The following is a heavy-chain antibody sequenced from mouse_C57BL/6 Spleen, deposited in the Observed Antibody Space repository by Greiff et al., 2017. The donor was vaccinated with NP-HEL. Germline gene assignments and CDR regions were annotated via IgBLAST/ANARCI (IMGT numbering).Heavy chain of an antibody. V-gene: IGHV1-26*01. CDR3: ERGYYGSSYVD. J-gene: IGHJ3*01. Sequence: EVQLQQSGPELVKPGASVKISCKASGYTFTDYYMNWVKQSHGKSLEWIGDINPNNGGTSYNQKFKGKATLTVDKSSSTAYMELRSLTSEDSAVYYCERGYYGSSYVDWGQGTLVTVSA. CDR1: GYTFTDYY. D-gene: IGHD1-1*01. CDR2: INPNNGGT.